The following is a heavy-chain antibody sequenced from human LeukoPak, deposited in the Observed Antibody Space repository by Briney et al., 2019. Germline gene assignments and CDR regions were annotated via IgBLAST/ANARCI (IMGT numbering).Heavy chain of an antibody. CDR3: ARGVRRGITIFGVVGGWFDP. CDR2: IYTNEST. CDR1: GDSISSDY. Sequence: SETLSLTCTVSGDSISSDYWSWIPQPAGKGLEWIGRIYTNESTNYNPSLNSRVTMSVDTSKNQLSLKMISVTDADTAVYYCARGVRRGITIFGVVGGWFDPWGQGTLVTVSS. D-gene: IGHD3-3*01. V-gene: IGHV4-4*07. J-gene: IGHJ5*02.